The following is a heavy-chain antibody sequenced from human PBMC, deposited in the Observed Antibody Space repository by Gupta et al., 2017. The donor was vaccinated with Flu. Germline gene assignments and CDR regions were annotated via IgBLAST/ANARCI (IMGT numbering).Heavy chain of an antibody. CDR2: ISGSGGST. CDR3: STSVFGPACSSSWPIDY. D-gene: IGHD6-13*01. V-gene: IGHV3-23*01. J-gene: IGHJ4*02. Sequence: EVPLLESGGGLVQPGGSLSLACSASGFTFRSFTMIGVRPAPGKGLEWGSAISGSGGSTYYADAVKGRFTISRDNSKNTLYLQMNSLRAEDTAVYYCSTSVFGPACSSSWPIDYWGQGTLVNVSS. CDR1: GFTFRSFT.